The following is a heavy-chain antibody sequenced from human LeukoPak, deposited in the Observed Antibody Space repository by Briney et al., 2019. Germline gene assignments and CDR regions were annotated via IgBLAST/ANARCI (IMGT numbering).Heavy chain of an antibody. D-gene: IGHD1-26*01. CDR1: GFTFSADD. Sequence: GGSLRLSCAASGFTFSADDMHWVRQAPGKGLEWVALIWYDGSKKYYAESVKGRFTISRDNSKNTLYLQMNSLRAEDTSVYYCARGSSGYIDYWGQGALVAVSS. J-gene: IGHJ4*02. CDR3: ARGSSGYIDY. V-gene: IGHV3-33*01. CDR2: IWYDGSKK.